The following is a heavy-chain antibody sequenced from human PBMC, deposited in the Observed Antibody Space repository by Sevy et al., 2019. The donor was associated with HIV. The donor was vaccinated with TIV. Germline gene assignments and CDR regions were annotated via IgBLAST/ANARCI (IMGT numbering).Heavy chain of an antibody. CDR2: INPNSGGT. D-gene: IGHD2-15*01. CDR1: GYTFTGYY. Sequence: ASVKVSCKASGYTFTGYYMHWVRQAPGQGLEWMGRINPNSGGTNYAQKFQGRVTMTRDTSISTAYMELSRLRSDDTAVYYCARDSRYCSGGSGYKSFDYWGQGTLVTVSS. J-gene: IGHJ4*02. V-gene: IGHV1-2*06. CDR3: ARDSRYCSGGSGYKSFDY.